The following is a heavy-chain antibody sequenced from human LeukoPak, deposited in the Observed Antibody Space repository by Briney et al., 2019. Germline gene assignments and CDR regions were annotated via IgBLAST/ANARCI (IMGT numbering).Heavy chain of an antibody. D-gene: IGHD6-19*01. V-gene: IGHV1-2*02. CDR3: ARRAVDNSYYYYMDV. CDR1: GYTFTGYY. Sequence: ASVKVSCKASGYTFTGYYMHWVRQAPGQGLEWMGWINPNTGGTNYAQKFQGRVTMTRDTSISTAYMELSRLRYEDTAVYYCARRAVDNSYYYYMDVWGKGTTVTVSS. J-gene: IGHJ6*03. CDR2: INPNTGGT.